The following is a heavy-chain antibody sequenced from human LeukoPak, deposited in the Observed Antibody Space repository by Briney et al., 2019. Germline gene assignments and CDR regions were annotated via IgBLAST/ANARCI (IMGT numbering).Heavy chain of an antibody. D-gene: IGHD2-15*01. V-gene: IGHV4-34*01. CDR3: ARGLNKYCSGGSCYSGS. CDR2: INHSGST. Sequence: SETLSLTCAVYGGSFSGYYWSWIRQPPGKGLEWIGEINHSGSTNYNPSLKSRVTISVDTSKNQFSLKLSSVTAADTTVYYCARGLNKYCSGGSCYSGSWGQGTLVTVSS. J-gene: IGHJ4*02. CDR1: GGSFSGYY.